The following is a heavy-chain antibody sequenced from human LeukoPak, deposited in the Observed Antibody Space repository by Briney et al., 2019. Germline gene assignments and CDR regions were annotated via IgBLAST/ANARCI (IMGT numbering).Heavy chain of an antibody. D-gene: IGHD3-10*01. V-gene: IGHV3-74*01. Sequence: GGPLRLSCAATGFAFRHYWMHWVRQAPGKGLVWVSRISSDGTTNTYAESVEGRFTISRDNTKQTLYLQMNSLRAEDTAVYYCARDVGQWFDPWGQGTLVTVSS. CDR1: GFAFRHYW. CDR2: ISSDGTTN. CDR3: ARDVGQWFDP. J-gene: IGHJ5*02.